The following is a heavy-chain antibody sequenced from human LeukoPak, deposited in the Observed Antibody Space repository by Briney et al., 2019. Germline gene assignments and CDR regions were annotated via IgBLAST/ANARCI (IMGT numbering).Heavy chain of an antibody. CDR1: GGSINNFY. Sequence: PSETLSLTCTVSGGSINNFYWSWIRQSPGKGLEWIGYVNSSGRTNYNPSLRSRVSMSADTSKSQLSLRLTSVTAADTAVYFCARHDEECPGEYCFLLSFDYWGPGSLVTVSS. CDR3: ARHDEECPGEYCFLLSFDY. V-gene: IGHV4-59*08. CDR2: VNSSGRT. J-gene: IGHJ4*01. D-gene: IGHD2-8*02.